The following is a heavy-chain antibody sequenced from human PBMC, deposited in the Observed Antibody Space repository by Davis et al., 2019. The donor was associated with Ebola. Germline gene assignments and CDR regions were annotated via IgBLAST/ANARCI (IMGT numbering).Heavy chain of an antibody. CDR3: ARGRWKQQLEPFDF. V-gene: IGHV6-1*01. CDR1: GDSVSTNSAA. Sequence: SETLSLTCAISGDSVSTNSAAWNWIRQSPSRGLEWLGRTYYRSKWYDDYAVSVQSRITINPDTSKNQFSLQLNSVSPEDTAVYYCARGRWKQQLEPFDFWGQGTLVTVSS. J-gene: IGHJ4*02. D-gene: IGHD6-13*01. CDR2: TYYRSKWYD.